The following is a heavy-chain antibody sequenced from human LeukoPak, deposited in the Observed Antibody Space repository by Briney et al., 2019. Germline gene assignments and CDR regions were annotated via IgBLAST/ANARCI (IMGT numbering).Heavy chain of an antibody. J-gene: IGHJ6*04. D-gene: IGHD3-10*02. CDR3: AELGITMIGGV. Sequence: PGGSLRLSCAASGFMFSSYNMNWVRQAPGKGLEWVSSISSSSSYIYYADSVKGRFTISRDNAETSLYLQMNSLRAEDTAVYYCAELGITMIGGVWGKGTTVTISS. CDR2: ISSSSSYI. V-gene: IGHV3-21*01. CDR1: GFMFSSYN.